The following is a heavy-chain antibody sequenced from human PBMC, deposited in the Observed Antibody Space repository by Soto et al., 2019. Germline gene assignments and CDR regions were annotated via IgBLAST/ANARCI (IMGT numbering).Heavy chain of an antibody. V-gene: IGHV3-23*01. CDR3: AKGVFDYDFWSGEAYYYGMDV. CDR1: GFTFGSYA. D-gene: IGHD3-3*01. Sequence: AGVSLRLSCAASGFTFGSYAMSWVRQAPGKGLEWVSAISGSCGSTYYADSVKGRFTISRDNSKHTLYLQMNILRAEDTAVYYCAKGVFDYDFWSGEAYYYGMDVWGQGTTVTVSS. CDR2: ISGSCGST. J-gene: IGHJ6*02.